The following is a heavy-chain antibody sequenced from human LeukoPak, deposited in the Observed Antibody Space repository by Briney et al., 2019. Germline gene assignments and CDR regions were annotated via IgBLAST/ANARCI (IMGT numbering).Heavy chain of an antibody. Sequence: SETLSLTCTVSGGSISSYYWTWIRQPAGKGLEWIGRIYYSGSTYYNPSLKSRVTISVDTSKNQFSLKLSSVTAADTAVYYCARDRYDYVWGSYSWFDPWGQGTLVTVSS. CDR1: GGSISSYY. CDR2: IYYSGST. D-gene: IGHD3-16*01. CDR3: ARDRYDYVWGSYSWFDP. V-gene: IGHV4-4*07. J-gene: IGHJ5*02.